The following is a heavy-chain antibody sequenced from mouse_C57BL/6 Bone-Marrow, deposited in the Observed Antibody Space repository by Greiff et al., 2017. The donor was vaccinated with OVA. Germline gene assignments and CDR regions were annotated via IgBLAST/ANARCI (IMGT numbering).Heavy chain of an antibody. V-gene: IGHV1-72*01. CDR2: IDPNSGGT. Sequence: QVHVKQPGSELVKPGASVKLSCKASGYTFTSYWMHWVKQRPGRGLEWIGRIDPNSGGTKYNEKFKSKATLTVDTPSSTAYMQLSSLTSEDSAVYYCARGGLLTRAWFAYWGQGTLVTVSA. CDR3: ARGGLLTRAWFAY. J-gene: IGHJ3*01. D-gene: IGHD2-1*01. CDR1: GYTFTSYW.